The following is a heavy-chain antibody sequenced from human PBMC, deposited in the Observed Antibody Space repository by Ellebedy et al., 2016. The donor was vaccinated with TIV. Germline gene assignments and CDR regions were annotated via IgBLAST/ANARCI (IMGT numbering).Heavy chain of an antibody. CDR3: AAKAAQFFFEF. V-gene: IGHV3-30*02. CDR2: MEYDESNK. J-gene: IGHJ4*02. Sequence: GESLKISCVASGFTLSHYGMQWVRQAPGKGLEWVAFMEYDESNKAYADSVKGRFTISRANSKNTLYLQMNGLRPEDTAVYYCAAKAAQFFFEFWGQGALVAVSS. D-gene: IGHD3-3*01. CDR1: GFTLSHYG.